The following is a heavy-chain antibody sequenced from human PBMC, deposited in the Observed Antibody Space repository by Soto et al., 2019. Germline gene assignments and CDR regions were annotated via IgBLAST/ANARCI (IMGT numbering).Heavy chain of an antibody. V-gene: IGHV4-31*11. D-gene: IGHD3-10*01. CDR2: IYYSGST. CDR3: ARANNPRITMVRGVTIDY. CDR1: GGSISSGGYY. Sequence: SETLSLTCAVSGGSISSGGYYWSWIRQHPGKGLEWIGYIYYSGSTYYNPSLKSRVTISVDTSKNQFSLKLSSVTAADTAVYYCARANNPRITMVRGVTIDYWGQGTLVTVSS. J-gene: IGHJ4*02.